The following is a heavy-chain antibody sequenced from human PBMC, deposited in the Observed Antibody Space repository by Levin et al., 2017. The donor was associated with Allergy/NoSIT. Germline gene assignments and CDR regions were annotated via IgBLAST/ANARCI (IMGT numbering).Heavy chain of an antibody. J-gene: IGHJ4*02. Sequence: KPSETLSLTCAVSGGSISSGGYSWSWIRQPPGKGLEWIGYIYHSGSTYYNPSLKSRVTISVDRSKNQFSLKLSSVTAADTAVYYCAEMGLGYWGQGTLVTVSS. CDR3: AEMGLGY. CDR1: GGSISSGGYS. V-gene: IGHV4-30-2*01. CDR2: IYHSGST. D-gene: IGHD5-24*01.